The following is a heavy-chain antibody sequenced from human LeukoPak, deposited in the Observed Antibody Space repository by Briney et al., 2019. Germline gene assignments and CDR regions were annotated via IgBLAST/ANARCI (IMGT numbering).Heavy chain of an antibody. Sequence: GRSLRLSCAASGFTFSPYAMHWVRQAPGKGLEWVAVISYDGSNTYYADSVKGRFTISRDNSKNTLYLQMNSLRAEDTAVYYCAKDTGYGSGPYYYGMDVWGQGTTVTVSS. CDR1: GFTFSPYA. J-gene: IGHJ6*02. D-gene: IGHD3-10*01. CDR2: ISYDGSNT. V-gene: IGHV3-30-3*01. CDR3: AKDTGYGSGPYYYGMDV.